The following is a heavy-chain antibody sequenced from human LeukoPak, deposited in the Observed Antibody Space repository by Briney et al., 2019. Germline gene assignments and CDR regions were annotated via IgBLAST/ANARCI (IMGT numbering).Heavy chain of an antibody. CDR2: INHSGST. J-gene: IGHJ4*02. V-gene: IGHV4-34*01. D-gene: IGHD3-16*02. CDR3: ASTITGYYDYVWGSYRPLSD. CDR1: GGSFSGYY. Sequence: SETLSLTCAVYGGSFSGYYWSWIRQPPGRGLEWIGEINHSGSTNYNPSLKSRVTISVDTSKNQFSLKLSSVTAADTAVYYCASTITGYYDYVWGSYRPLSDWGQGTLVTVSS.